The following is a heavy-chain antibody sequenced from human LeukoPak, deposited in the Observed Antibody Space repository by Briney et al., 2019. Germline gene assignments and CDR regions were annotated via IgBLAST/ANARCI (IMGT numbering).Heavy chain of an antibody. CDR3: AREGNYMGDCFDY. V-gene: IGHV3-48*04. J-gene: IGHJ4*02. D-gene: IGHD4-11*01. CDR1: GFSFNIYT. CDR2: ISSASSII. Sequence: GGSLRLSCAASGFSFNIYTMNWVRQAPGKGLEWVSYISSASSIIYYADSVKGRFTISRDNAKNSLYLQMNSLRAEDTAVYYCAREGNYMGDCFDYWGQGTLVTVSS.